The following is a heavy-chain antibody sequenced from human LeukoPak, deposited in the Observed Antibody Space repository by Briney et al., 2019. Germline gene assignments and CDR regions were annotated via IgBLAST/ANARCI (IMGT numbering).Heavy chain of an antibody. CDR1: GYTFTSYG. V-gene: IGHV1-18*01. Sequence: ASVKVSCKASGYTFTSYGIIWVRQAPGQGLEWMGWISAYNGNTNYAQKLQGRVTMTTDISTSTAYMELRSLRSDDTAVYYCARDGDSSGYYSLDYWGQGTLVTVSS. CDR3: ARDGDSSGYYSLDY. J-gene: IGHJ4*02. D-gene: IGHD3-22*01. CDR2: ISAYNGNT.